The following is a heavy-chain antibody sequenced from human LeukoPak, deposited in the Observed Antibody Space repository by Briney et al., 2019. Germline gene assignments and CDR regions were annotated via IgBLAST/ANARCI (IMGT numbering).Heavy chain of an antibody. CDR2: FNPNSGGT. V-gene: IGHV1-2*02. CDR1: GYTFTGYY. D-gene: IGHD4-23*01. Sequence: ASVKVSCKASGYTFTGYYMHWVRQAPGQGLGWVGWFNPNSGGTNYAQKFQGRVTMTRDTSISTAYMQLSRLTSDDTAVYYCAGSTTVVTPEWFDPWGQGTLVTVSS. J-gene: IGHJ5*02. CDR3: AGSTTVVTPEWFDP.